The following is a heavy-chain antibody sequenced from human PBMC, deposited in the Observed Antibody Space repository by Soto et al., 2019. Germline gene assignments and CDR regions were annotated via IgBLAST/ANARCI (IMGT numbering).Heavy chain of an antibody. CDR2: INAGNGNT. D-gene: IGHD5-12*01. CDR3: AREMRGVATDDAFDI. Sequence: QVQLVQSGAEVKKPGASVKVSCKASGYTFTSYAMHWVRQAPGQRLEWMGWINAGNGNTKYSQKFQGRVTITRDTSASTAYMELSSLRSEDTAVYYCAREMRGVATDDAFDIWGQGTMVTVSS. V-gene: IGHV1-3*01. J-gene: IGHJ3*02. CDR1: GYTFTSYA.